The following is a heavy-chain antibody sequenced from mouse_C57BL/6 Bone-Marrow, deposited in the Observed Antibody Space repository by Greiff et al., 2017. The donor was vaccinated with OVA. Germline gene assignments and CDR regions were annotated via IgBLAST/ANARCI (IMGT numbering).Heavy chain of an antibody. D-gene: IGHD1-1*01. CDR2: ITHSGET. V-gene: IGHV12-3*01. J-gene: IGHJ1*03. Sequence: VQLVESGPGLVKPSQSLFLTCSITGFPITSGYYWIWIRQSPGKPLEWMGYITHSGETFYNPSLQSPISITRETSKNPFFLQLHAVTTEDTAMYDCAGVTTVVATGDWYCDVWGTGTTVTVSS. CDR1: GFPITSGYY. CDR3: AGVTTVVATGDWYCDV.